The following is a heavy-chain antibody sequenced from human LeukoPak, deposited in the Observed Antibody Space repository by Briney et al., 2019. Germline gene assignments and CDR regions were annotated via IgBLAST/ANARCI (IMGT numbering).Heavy chain of an antibody. J-gene: IGHJ4*02. CDR1: GFTFSSYS. CDR2: ISSSSSYI. V-gene: IGHV3-21*01. D-gene: IGHD3-16*01. CDR3: ARAYDYVWGSKAAIDY. Sequence: GGSLRLSCAASGFTFSSYSMNWVRQAPGKGLEWVSSISSSSSYIYYADSVKGRFTISRDNAKNSLYLQMNSLRAEDTAVYYCARAYDYVWGSKAAIDYWGQGTLVTVSS.